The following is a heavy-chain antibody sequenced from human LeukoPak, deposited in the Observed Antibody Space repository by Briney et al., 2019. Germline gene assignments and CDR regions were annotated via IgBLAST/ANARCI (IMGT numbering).Heavy chain of an antibody. Sequence: SQTLSLTCAISGDSVSSNSATWNWIRQSPSRGLEWLGRTYYRSKWYNDYAAPVKSRITIKPDTSKNQFSPQLNSVTPEDTAVYYCARDGMAVAVGYFDLWGRGTLVTVSS. D-gene: IGHD6-19*01. CDR1: GDSVSSNSAT. V-gene: IGHV6-1*01. J-gene: IGHJ2*01. CDR2: TYYRSKWYN. CDR3: ARDGMAVAVGYFDL.